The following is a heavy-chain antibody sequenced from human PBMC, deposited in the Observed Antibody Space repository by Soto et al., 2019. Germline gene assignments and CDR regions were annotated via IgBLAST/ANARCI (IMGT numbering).Heavy chain of an antibody. J-gene: IGHJ6*02. CDR1: GGTFSSYA. V-gene: IGHV1-69*13. Sequence: SVKVSWKAAGGTFSSYAISWVRQAPGQGLEWMGGIIPIFGTANYAQKFQGRVTITADESTSTAYMELSSLRSEDTAVYYCWVTMGRGVISDYGMDVWGQGTTVTVSS. CDR2: IIPIFGTA. CDR3: WVTMGRGVISDYGMDV. D-gene: IGHD3-10*01.